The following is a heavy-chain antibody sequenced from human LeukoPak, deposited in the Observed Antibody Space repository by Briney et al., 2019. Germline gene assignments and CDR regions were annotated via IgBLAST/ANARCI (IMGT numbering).Heavy chain of an antibody. CDR2: IQYDDSIE. V-gene: IGHV3-30*02. D-gene: IGHD3-10*01. CDR1: GFTFSTFG. CDR3: AKDQGVVGSYDC. J-gene: IGHJ4*01. Sequence: GGSLRLSCAASGFTFSTFGMNWVRQAPDKGLEWVAFIQYDDSIEYYADSVKGRFTISRDNSKNTLYLQMNSLRGDDTAVYYCAKDQGVVGSYDCWGHGTLVTVSS.